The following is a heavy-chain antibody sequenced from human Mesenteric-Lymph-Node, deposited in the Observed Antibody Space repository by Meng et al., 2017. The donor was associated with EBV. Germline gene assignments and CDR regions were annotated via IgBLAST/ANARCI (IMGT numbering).Heavy chain of an antibody. CDR1: GGSLSGYY. CDR3: ARGYCTTTTCYALVFDP. Sequence: QVQLQQWGAGLLKPSETLSLTCAVYGGSLSGYYGSWIRQPPGKGLEWIGEINHSGTTNYNPSLKSRVTISIDTSQNQFSLKMTSVDDADTAVYYCARGYCTTTTCYALVFDPWGEGTLVTVSS. CDR2: INHSGTT. V-gene: IGHV4-34*01. D-gene: IGHD2-2*01. J-gene: IGHJ5*02.